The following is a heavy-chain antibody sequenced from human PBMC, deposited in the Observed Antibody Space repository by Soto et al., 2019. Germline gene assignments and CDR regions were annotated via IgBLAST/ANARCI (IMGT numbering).Heavy chain of an antibody. CDR2: IYSGGST. D-gene: IGHD2-2*01. J-gene: IGHJ3*02. Sequence: EVQLVESGGGLVQPGGSLRLSCAASGFTVSSNYMSWVRQAPGKGLEWVSGIYSGGSTYYADSVKGRFTISRDNSKNTLYHQMISLRAEDTAVYYCAREPSYCSSTSCYPPIRAFDIWGQGTMVTVSS. V-gene: IGHV3-66*01. CDR1: GFTVSSNY. CDR3: AREPSYCSSTSCYPPIRAFDI.